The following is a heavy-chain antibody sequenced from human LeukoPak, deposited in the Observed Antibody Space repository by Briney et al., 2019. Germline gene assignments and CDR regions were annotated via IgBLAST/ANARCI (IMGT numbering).Heavy chain of an antibody. CDR2: ISGGGGNT. Sequence: GGSLRLSCAASKFAFSSYAMSWVRQAPGKGLEWVSAISGGGGNTYYADSVKGRFTISRDNSKNTLYLQMNSLRAEDTAVYYCGKNRYSGSLSPFDIWGQGTMVTISS. V-gene: IGHV3-23*01. J-gene: IGHJ3*02. CDR3: GKNRYSGSLSPFDI. D-gene: IGHD1-26*01. CDR1: KFAFSSYA.